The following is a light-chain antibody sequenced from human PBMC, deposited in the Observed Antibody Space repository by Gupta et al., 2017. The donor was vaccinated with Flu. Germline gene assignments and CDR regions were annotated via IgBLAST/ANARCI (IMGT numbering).Light chain of an antibody. CDR3: CSYGGSKF. CDR1: SSDVGGYNY. J-gene: IGLJ2*01. CDR2: EVN. Sequence: SALTQPRSPFWSPGPSVTLPRTGTSSDVGGYNYVSWYQQHPGKAPKLIIYEVNKRPSGVPDRFSGSKSGNTASLTVSGLLAEDEADYYCCSYGGSKFFGGGTKLTVL. V-gene: IGLV2-8*01.